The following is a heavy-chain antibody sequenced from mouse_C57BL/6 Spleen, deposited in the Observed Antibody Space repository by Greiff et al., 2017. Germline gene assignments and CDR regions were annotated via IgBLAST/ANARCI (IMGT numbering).Heavy chain of an antibody. D-gene: IGHD1-1*01. V-gene: IGHV5-17*01. CDR1: GFTFSDDG. J-gene: IGHJ1*03. CDR2: ISSGSSTI. Sequence: EVQLVESGGGLVKPGGSLKLSCAASGFTFSDDGMHWVSKAPETGLEWVAYISSGSSTIYYADPVKGRFTISRDNAKNTLFLQMTRLMSEDTAMYYCAREITTVVATRYFDVWGTGTTGTVSS. CDR3: AREITTVVATRYFDV.